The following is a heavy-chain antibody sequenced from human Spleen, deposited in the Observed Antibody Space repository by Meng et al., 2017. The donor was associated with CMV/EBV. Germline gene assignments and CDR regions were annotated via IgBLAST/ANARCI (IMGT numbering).Heavy chain of an antibody. V-gene: IGHV1-2*02. CDR2: INGRNGDT. Sequence: ASVKVSCKTSGYTFSDYYIHWVRQAPGQGLEWMGWINGRNGDTNLEQKFQGRVTMTRDTSINTAYMEVSRLRSDDTAVYYCARGLYSGSSTVDYWGQGTLVTVSS. CDR3: ARGLYSGSSTVDY. J-gene: IGHJ4*02. D-gene: IGHD1-26*01. CDR1: GYTFSDYY.